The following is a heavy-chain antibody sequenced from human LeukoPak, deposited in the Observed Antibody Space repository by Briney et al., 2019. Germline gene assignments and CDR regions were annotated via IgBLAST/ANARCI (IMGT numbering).Heavy chain of an antibody. CDR1: GGSISSGGYY. D-gene: IGHD6-13*01. V-gene: IGHV4-30-2*01. Sequence: PSQTLSLTCTVSGGSISSGGYYWSWIRQPPGKGLEWIGYIYHSGSTYYNPSLKSRVTISVDRSKNQFSLKLSSVTAADTAVYYCASTGPLAAAGTGTYYYYGMDVWGQGTTVAVSS. J-gene: IGHJ6*02. CDR2: IYHSGST. CDR3: ASTGPLAAAGTGTYYYYGMDV.